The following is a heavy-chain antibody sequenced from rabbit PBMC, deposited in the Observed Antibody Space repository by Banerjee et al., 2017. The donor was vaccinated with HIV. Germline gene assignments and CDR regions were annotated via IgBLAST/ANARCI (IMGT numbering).Heavy chain of an antibody. V-gene: IGHV1S40*01. J-gene: IGHJ3*01. Sequence: QSLEESGGDLVKPGASLTLTCTASGFSLSSSYYMCWVRQAPGKGLEWIACIYTGSSGNTYYATWAKGRFTISSDNAQNTVDLQMNSLTAPDTATYFCARESLSSATGYLWGQGTLVTVS. CDR1: GFSLSSSYY. CDR2: IYTGSSGNT. CDR3: ARESLSSATGYL. D-gene: IGHD1-1*01.